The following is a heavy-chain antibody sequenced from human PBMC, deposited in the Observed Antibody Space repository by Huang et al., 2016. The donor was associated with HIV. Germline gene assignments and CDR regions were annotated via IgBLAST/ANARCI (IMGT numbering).Heavy chain of an antibody. CDR3: AKDLVTYDSSGSV. D-gene: IGHD3-22*01. J-gene: IGHJ4*02. Sequence: EVHLLESGGGLVQPGGSLRLSCAASGFSFSSSAMSWVRQVPGRGREWFSTVSNSASSRHYSDSVRGRFTISRDNSKDTLYLQMNSLRAEDTALYYCAKDLVTYDSSGSVWGQGTLVTVSS. CDR2: VSNSASSR. CDR1: GFSFSSSA. V-gene: IGHV3-23*01.